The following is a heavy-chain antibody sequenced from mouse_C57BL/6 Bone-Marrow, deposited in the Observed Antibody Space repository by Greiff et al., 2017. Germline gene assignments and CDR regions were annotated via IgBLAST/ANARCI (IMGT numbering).Heavy chain of an antibody. Sequence: VQLKESGAELARPGASVKLSCKASGYTFTSYGISWVKQRTGQGLEWIGEIYPRSGNTYYNEKFKGKATLTADKSSSTAYMELRSLTSEDSAVYFCARDSNYGDCAMDYWGQGTSVTVSS. V-gene: IGHV1-81*01. CDR2: IYPRSGNT. CDR1: GYTFTSYG. J-gene: IGHJ4*01. D-gene: IGHD2-5*01. CDR3: ARDSNYGDCAMDY.